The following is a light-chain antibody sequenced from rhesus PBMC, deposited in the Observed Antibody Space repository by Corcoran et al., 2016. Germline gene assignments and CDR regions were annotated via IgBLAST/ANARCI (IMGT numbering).Light chain of an antibody. CDR3: QQPNSGPPT. CDR1: QGISSY. V-gene: IGKV1-25*01. J-gene: IGKJ4*01. Sequence: DIQMTQSPSSLYASVGDTVTITCRASQGISSYLAWYQQKPGKAPKLLIYKASTLQSGAPSRFSGSGSGTDFTLPISSLQPDVFATYSCQQPNSGPPTFGGGTKVELK. CDR2: KAS.